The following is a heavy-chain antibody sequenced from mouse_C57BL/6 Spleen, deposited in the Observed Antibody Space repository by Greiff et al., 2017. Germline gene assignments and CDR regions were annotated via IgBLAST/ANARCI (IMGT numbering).Heavy chain of an antibody. CDR2: IHPNSGST. CDR3: AKHYYGSSEFAY. D-gene: IGHD1-1*01. J-gene: IGHJ3*01. V-gene: IGHV1-64*01. CDR1: GYPFPSYW. Sequence: QVQLQQPGAELVKPGASVKLSCKASGYPFPSYWMHWVKQRPGQGLEWIGMIHPNSGSTNYNEKFKSKATLTVDKSSSTAYMQLGSLTSEDSAVYYCAKHYYGSSEFAYWGQGTLVTVSA.